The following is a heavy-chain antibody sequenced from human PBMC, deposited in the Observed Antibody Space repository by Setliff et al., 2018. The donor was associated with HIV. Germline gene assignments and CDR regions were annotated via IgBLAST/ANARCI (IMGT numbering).Heavy chain of an antibody. V-gene: IGHV1-69*10. Sequence: SVKVSCKASGYTFTNYYMHWVRQAPGQGLEWMGGIIPILGIANYAQKFQGRVTITADKSTSTAYMELSSLRSEDTAVYYCGIAVAGTYAFDIWGQGTMVTVSS. CDR1: GYTFTNYY. CDR3: GIAVAGTYAFDI. CDR2: IIPILGIA. J-gene: IGHJ3*02. D-gene: IGHD6-19*01.